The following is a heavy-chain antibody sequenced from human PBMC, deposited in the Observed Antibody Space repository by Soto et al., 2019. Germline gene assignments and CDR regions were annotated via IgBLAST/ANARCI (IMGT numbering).Heavy chain of an antibody. CDR3: AHPRGRAAAGRNWYFDL. J-gene: IGHJ2*01. CDR1: GVSLSTSGVG. D-gene: IGHD6-13*01. CDR2: IYWNDDK. Sequence: GPTLVHPPQTLTLTCTFSGVSLSTSGVGVGWIRQPPAKALEWLALIYWNDDKRYSPSLKSRLTITKDTSKNQVVLTMTNVDPVDTATYYCAHPRGRAAAGRNWYFDLWGRGTRVTVS. V-gene: IGHV2-5*01.